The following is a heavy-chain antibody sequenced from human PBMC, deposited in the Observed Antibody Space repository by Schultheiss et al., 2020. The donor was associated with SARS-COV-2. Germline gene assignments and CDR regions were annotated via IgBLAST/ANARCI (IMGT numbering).Heavy chain of an antibody. J-gene: IGHJ1*01. D-gene: IGHD3-22*01. CDR1: GGSISSSSYY. CDR3: ARADYDSSGYYSHGGYFQH. Sequence: SETLSLTCTVSGGSISSSSYYWGWIRQPPGKGLEWIGSIYYSGSTYYNPSLKSRVTISVDTSKNQFSLKLSSVTAADTAVYYCARADYDSSGYYSHGGYFQHWGQGTLVTVSS. CDR2: IYYSGST. V-gene: IGHV4-39*07.